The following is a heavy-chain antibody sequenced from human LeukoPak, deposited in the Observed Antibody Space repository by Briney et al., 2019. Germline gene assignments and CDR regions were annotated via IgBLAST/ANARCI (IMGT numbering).Heavy chain of an antibody. CDR2: IYYSGST. J-gene: IGHJ4*02. CDR3: ASGQGEWYYYDSSGYYFDY. D-gene: IGHD3-22*01. CDR1: GGSISSHY. Sequence: SETLSLTCTVSGGSISSHYWSWIRQPPGKGLEWIGYIYYSGSTNYNPYLKSRVTISVDTSKNQFSLKLSSVTAAETAVYYCASGQGEWYYYDSSGYYFDYWGQGTMVTVSS. V-gene: IGHV4-59*11.